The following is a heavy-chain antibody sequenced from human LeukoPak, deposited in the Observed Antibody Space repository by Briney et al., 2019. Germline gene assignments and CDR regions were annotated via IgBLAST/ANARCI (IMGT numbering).Heavy chain of an antibody. J-gene: IGHJ4*02. Sequence: SSQTLSLTCTVSGGSISSGGYYWSWIRQPPGKGLEWIGYISHSGTTYYNPSLRSGVTISVDRSKNQFSLRLSSVTAADTAVYYCARGFYKGGKPLYWGQGTLVTVSS. CDR2: ISHSGTT. V-gene: IGHV4-30-2*01. CDR1: GGSISSGGYY. D-gene: IGHD2-2*02. CDR3: ARGFYKGGKPLY.